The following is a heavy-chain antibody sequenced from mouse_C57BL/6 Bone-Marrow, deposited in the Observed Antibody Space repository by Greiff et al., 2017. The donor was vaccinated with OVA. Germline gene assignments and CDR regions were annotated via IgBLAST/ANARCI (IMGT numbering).Heavy chain of an antibody. CDR2: IYPGGGYT. V-gene: IGHV1-63*01. Sequence: QVQLKQSGAELVRPGTSVKMSCKASGYTFTNYWIGWAKQRPGHGLEWIGDIYPGGGYTNYNEKFKGKATLTADKSSSTAYMQFSSLTSEDSAIYYCARLGPYAMDYWGQGTSVTVSS. CDR3: ARLGPYAMDY. J-gene: IGHJ4*01. CDR1: GYTFTNYW. D-gene: IGHD4-1*01.